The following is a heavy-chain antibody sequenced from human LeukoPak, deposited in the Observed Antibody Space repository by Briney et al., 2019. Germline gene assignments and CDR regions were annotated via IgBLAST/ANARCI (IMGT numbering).Heavy chain of an antibody. J-gene: IGHJ6*03. CDR3: ASNFWSNQPAGYYYYYYYMDV. Sequence: SVKVSCKASGGTFSSYAISWVRQAPGQGLEWMGGIIPIFGTANYAQKFQGRVTITTDESTSTAYMEPSSLRSEDTAVYYCASNFWSNQPAGYYYYYYYMDVWGKGTTVTVSS. CDR1: GGTFSSYA. V-gene: IGHV1-69*05. D-gene: IGHD3-3*01. CDR2: IIPIFGTA.